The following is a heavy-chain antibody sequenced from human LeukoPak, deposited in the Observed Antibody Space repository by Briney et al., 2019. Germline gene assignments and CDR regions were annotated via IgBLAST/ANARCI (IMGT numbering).Heavy chain of an antibody. CDR1: GYTFTSYA. Sequence: ASVKVSCKASGYTFTSYAVSWVRQAPGQGLEWMGWINTYSGNSNYAQRIQGRVIMTADTSTSTAYMELRSLSSGDTAVYYCARGGPDTVARTYYFDYWGQGTLVTVSS. D-gene: IGHD4-23*01. V-gene: IGHV1-18*01. CDR3: ARGGPDTVARTYYFDY. J-gene: IGHJ4*02. CDR2: INTYSGNS.